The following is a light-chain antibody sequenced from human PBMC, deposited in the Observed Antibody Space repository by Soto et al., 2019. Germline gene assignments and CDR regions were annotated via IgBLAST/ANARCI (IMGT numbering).Light chain of an antibody. CDR1: SNDVGAYKY. Sequence: QSALTQPASVSGSPGQSITISCTGTSNDVGAYKYVSWYQQLPGKAPKLMIYEVSNRPSGVSNRFSGSKSGNTASLTISGLQAEDEADYYCSSYTSISTLFGGGTQLTVL. CDR2: EVS. CDR3: SSYTSISTL. J-gene: IGLJ3*02. V-gene: IGLV2-14*01.